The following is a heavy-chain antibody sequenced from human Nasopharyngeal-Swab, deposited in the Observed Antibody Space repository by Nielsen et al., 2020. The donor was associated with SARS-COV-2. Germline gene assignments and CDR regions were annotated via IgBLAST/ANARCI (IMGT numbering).Heavy chain of an antibody. CDR2: ISVYNGNT. CDR3: ARDGATMSIWFDP. D-gene: IGHD5-12*01. Sequence: ASVKVSCKASGYIIKNYGITWVRQAPGQGLEWMGWISVYNGNTKYAQKFQGRVTMTTDTSTNTAYMELRSLRSDDTAVYYCARDGATMSIWFDPWGQGTLLTVSS. J-gene: IGHJ5*02. CDR1: GYIIKNYG. V-gene: IGHV1-18*01.